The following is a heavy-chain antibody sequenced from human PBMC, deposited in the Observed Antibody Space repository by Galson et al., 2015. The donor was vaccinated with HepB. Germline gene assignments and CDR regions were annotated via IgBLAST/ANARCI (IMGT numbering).Heavy chain of an antibody. CDR1: GFTFSSYA. CDR3: ARDRWTFGYPDAFDI. V-gene: IGHV3-30-3*01. Sequence: SLRLSCAASGFTFSSYAMHWVRQAPGKGLEWVAVISYDGGNKYYADSVKGRFTISRDNSKNTLYLQMNSLRAEDTAVYYCARDRWTFGYPDAFDIWGQGTMVTVSS. J-gene: IGHJ3*02. D-gene: IGHD6-25*01. CDR2: ISYDGGNK.